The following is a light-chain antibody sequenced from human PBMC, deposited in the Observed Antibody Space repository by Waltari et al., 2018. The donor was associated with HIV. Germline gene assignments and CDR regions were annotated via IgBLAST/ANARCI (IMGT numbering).Light chain of an antibody. Sequence: EIVLTQSPGTLSLSPGATATLSCRASQTVNSRHLAWYQQRPGQAPRLLIYGTSTRVSVIPDRFSGSGSGTDFTLTISRLESEDFAVYSYQQYGSLPYTFGQGTKLEI. J-gene: IGKJ2*01. CDR2: GTS. CDR1: QTVNSRH. CDR3: QQYGSLPYT. V-gene: IGKV3-20*01.